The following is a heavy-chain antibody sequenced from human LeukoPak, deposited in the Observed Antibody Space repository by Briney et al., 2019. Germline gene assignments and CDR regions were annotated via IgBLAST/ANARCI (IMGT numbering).Heavy chain of an antibody. D-gene: IGHD5-24*01. J-gene: IGHJ3*02. Sequence: ASVKVSCKASGYTFTSYYIHWVRQAPGQRLEWMGLINPGGDNTDYAQNFQGRLTMTSDTSARTVYMELSSLRSDDTAVYYCARIRDGYNDAYDIWGQGTLVTVTS. CDR1: GYTFTSYY. CDR2: INPGGDNT. V-gene: IGHV1-46*01. CDR3: ARIRDGYNDAYDI.